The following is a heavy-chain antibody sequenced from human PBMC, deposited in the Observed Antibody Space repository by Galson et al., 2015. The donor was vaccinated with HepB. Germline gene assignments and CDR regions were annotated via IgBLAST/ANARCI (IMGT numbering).Heavy chain of an antibody. J-gene: IGHJ4*02. D-gene: IGHD6-19*01. V-gene: IGHV3-74*01. CDR2: INYDGSDT. CDR1: GFTFSSHY. Sequence: SLRLSCAASGFTFSSHYMHWVRQAPGKGLVWVSRINYDGSDTIYADSVRGRFTISRDNAKNTLYLQMKSLRAEDTALYYCATRIAVADFDYWGQGTLVTVSP. CDR3: ATRIAVADFDY.